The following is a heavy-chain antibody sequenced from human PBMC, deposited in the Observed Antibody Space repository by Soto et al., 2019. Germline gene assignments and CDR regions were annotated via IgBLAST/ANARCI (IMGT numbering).Heavy chain of an antibody. Sequence: SVKVSCKASGYTFTSYYMHWVRQAPGQGLEWMGIINPSGGSTSYAQKFQSRVTMTRDTSTSTVYMELSSLRSEDTAVYYCARDLGWMQLWSLHDAFDIWGKGTMVTVS. CDR3: ARDLGWMQLWSLHDAFDI. V-gene: IGHV1-46*01. J-gene: IGHJ3*02. D-gene: IGHD5-18*01. CDR1: GYTFTSYY. CDR2: INPSGGST.